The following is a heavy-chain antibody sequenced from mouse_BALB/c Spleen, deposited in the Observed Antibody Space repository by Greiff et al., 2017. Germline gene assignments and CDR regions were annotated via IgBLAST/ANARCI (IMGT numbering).Heavy chain of an antibody. CDR1: GYTFTSYY. V-gene: IGHV1S81*02. D-gene: IGHD3-1*01. CDR2: INPSNGGT. CDR3: TLQLGLLAY. Sequence: QVQLQQSGAELVKPGASVKLSCKASGYTFTSYYMYWVKQRPGQGLEWIGGINPSNGGTNFNEKFKSKATLTVDKSSSTAYMQLSSLTSEDSAVYYCTLQLGLLAYWGKGLWSLSLQ. J-gene: IGHJ3*01.